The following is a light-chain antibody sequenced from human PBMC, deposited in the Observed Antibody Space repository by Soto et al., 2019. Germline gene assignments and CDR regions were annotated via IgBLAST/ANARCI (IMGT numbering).Light chain of an antibody. CDR2: DTS. Sequence: DIQMTQSPSSLSASVGDRVTITCRASQNINNYLNWYQQKPGKAPSLLIYDTSNLETGVPSTFSGGGSGRDFTLTITSLQPEDFATYYCQQYDSLPYTFGQGTKLDIK. J-gene: IGKJ2*01. V-gene: IGKV1-33*01. CDR3: QQYDSLPYT. CDR1: QNINNY.